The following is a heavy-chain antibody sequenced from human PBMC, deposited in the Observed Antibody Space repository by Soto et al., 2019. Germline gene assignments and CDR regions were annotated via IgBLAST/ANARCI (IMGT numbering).Heavy chain of an antibody. CDR2: IIPIFGTA. CDR1: GGTFSSYA. J-gene: IGHJ4*02. V-gene: IGHV1-69*01. Sequence: QVQLVQSGAEVKKTGSSVKVSCKASGGTFSSYAISWVRQAPGQGLEWMGVIIPIFGTANYAQKFQGIVTITADESTCTAYMELSSLRSEDIAVYYCARSPIHNDVWSGYPDYFDYWGQVTLVTVSS. D-gene: IGHD3-3*01. CDR3: ARSPIHNDVWSGYPDYFDY.